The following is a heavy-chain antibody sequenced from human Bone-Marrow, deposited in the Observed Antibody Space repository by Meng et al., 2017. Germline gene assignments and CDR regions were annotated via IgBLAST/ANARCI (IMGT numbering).Heavy chain of an antibody. CDR3: VTSESSTVLGQD. CDR2: FYHTVTT. CDR1: DSSINSVNY. D-gene: IGHD4-17*01. V-gene: IGHV4-38-2*01. Sequence: SETLSLTCGVSDSSINSVNYWGWIRQPPGKGLEWIGSFYHTVTTYSNPSLKSRLSTSVDTSKNQVSLGLTSMTAADTAVYYCVTSESSTVLGQDWGQGALVTVSS. J-gene: IGHJ4*02.